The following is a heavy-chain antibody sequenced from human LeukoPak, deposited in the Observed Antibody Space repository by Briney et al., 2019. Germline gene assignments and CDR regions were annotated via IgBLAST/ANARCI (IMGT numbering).Heavy chain of an antibody. Sequence: SETLSLTCTVSGYSISNGYYWGWIRQPPGKGLEWVGSISHRGSTYYNPSLRSRITISLDRSKQKFSLKLSSVTAADTAVYYCARDSGLRRGPEYHNWFDPWGQGTLVTVSS. CDR1: GYSISNGYY. CDR3: ARDSGLRRGPEYHNWFDP. V-gene: IGHV4-38-2*02. J-gene: IGHJ5*02. D-gene: IGHD2-2*01. CDR2: ISHRGST.